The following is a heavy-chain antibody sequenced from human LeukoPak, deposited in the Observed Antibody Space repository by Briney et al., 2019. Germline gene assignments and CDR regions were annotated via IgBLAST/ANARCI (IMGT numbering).Heavy chain of an antibody. CDR2: ISAYNGNT. CDR3: AGDLSGSSSGWFDP. J-gene: IGHJ5*02. CDR1: GYTFTSYG. Sequence: GASVKVSCKASGYTFTSYGISWVRQAPGQGLEWMGWISAYNGNTDYAQKLQGRVTMTTDTSTSTAYMELRSLRSDDTAVYYCAGDLSGSSSGWFDPWGQGTLVTVSS. V-gene: IGHV1-18*01. D-gene: IGHD6-6*01.